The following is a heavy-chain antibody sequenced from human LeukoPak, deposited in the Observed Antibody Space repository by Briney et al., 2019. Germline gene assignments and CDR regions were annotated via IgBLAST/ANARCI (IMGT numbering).Heavy chain of an antibody. Sequence: GGSLRLSCAASGFTFSSYSMNWVRQAPGKGLEWVSSISTSSSYIYYADSVKGRFTISRDNAKNSLYLQMNSLRAEDTAVYYCARDPGDYLDYWGQGTLVTVSS. CDR2: ISTSSSYI. CDR1: GFTFSSYS. J-gene: IGHJ4*02. CDR3: ARDPGDYLDY. V-gene: IGHV3-21*01. D-gene: IGHD4-17*01.